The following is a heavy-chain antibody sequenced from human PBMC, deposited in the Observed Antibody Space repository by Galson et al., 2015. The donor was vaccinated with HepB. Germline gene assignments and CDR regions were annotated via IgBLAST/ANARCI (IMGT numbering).Heavy chain of an antibody. Sequence: SVKVSCKASGGTFSSYTISWVRQAPGQGLEWMGRIIPILGIANYAQKFQGRVTITADKSTSTAYMELSSLRSEDTAVYYCARDNLSQDIVVVPAPHDAFDIWGQGTMVTVSS. J-gene: IGHJ3*02. CDR2: IIPILGIA. V-gene: IGHV1-69*04. CDR3: ARDNLSQDIVVVPAPHDAFDI. CDR1: GGTFSSYT. D-gene: IGHD2-2*01.